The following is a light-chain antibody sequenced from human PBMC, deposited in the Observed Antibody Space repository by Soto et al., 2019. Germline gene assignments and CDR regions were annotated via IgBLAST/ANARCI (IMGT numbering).Light chain of an antibody. CDR2: GAS. Sequence: EIVLTQSPGTLSLSPGERATLSCRASQSVSSSYLAWYQQKPGQAPRLLIYGASSRASGIPDRFSGSGSGTDFTLTISRLEPEDLAVYYCQQYSSPYTFGQGTKLEIK. J-gene: IGKJ2*01. CDR1: QSVSSSY. CDR3: QQYSSPYT. V-gene: IGKV3-20*01.